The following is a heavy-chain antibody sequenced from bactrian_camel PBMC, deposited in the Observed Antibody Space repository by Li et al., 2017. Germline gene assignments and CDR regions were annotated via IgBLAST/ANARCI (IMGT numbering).Heavy chain of an antibody. CDR1: GFTFSGFY. Sequence: VQLVESGGGLVQPGGSLRLSCAASGFTFSGFYMSWVRQAPGKGFEWVSGINVHGDIIYTADSVKGRFTVARDNTKNTAYLQMLSLKSEDTALYYCAAGPWYTDEYNYWGQGTQVTVS. V-gene: IGHV3S40*01. CDR2: INVHGDII. D-gene: IGHD6*01. CDR3: AAGPWYTDEYNY. J-gene: IGHJ4*01.